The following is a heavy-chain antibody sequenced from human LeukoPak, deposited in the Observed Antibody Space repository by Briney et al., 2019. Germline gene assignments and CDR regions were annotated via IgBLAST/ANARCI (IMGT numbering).Heavy chain of an antibody. CDR2: ITGSGSFV. J-gene: IGHJ4*02. CDR3: ASPAAGTNSDY. Sequence: TGGSLRLSCAVSGFIFNNYIMNWVRQAPGKGLEWVSSITGSGSFVYYADSVKGRFTISRDNAKNSLFLQMNSLRAEDTAVYYCASPAAGTNSDYWGQGTLVTVSS. V-gene: IGHV3-21*04. D-gene: IGHD6-13*01. CDR1: GFIFNNYI.